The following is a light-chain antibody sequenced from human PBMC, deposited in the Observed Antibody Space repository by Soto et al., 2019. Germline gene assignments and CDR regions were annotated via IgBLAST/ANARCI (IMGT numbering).Light chain of an antibody. CDR2: RNN. V-gene: IGLV1-47*01. CDR1: SSNIGSDY. J-gene: IGLJ1*01. CDR3: AAWDDSLSGYV. Sequence: QSVPTQPPSASGTPGQRVTISCSGSSSNIGSDYVYWYQQFPGTAPKLLIYRNNQRPSGVPDRFSGSKSGTSASLAISGLRSEDEADYYCAAWDDSLSGYVFGTGTKVTVL.